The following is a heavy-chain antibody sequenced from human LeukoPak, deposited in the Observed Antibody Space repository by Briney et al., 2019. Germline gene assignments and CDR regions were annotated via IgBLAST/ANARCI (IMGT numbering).Heavy chain of an antibody. CDR2: IWNDGSNK. J-gene: IGHJ4*02. D-gene: IGHD6-13*01. V-gene: IGHV3-33*06. CDR1: GFTLSTYG. CDR3: AKDLSSSWFEGLDN. Sequence: GGSLRLSCAGSGFTLSTYGMYWVRQAPGKGLEWVAVIWNDGSNKHYADSVKGRFTISRDNSKNTLDLQMNSLRAEDTAVYYCAKDLSSSWFEGLDNWGQGTLVTVSS.